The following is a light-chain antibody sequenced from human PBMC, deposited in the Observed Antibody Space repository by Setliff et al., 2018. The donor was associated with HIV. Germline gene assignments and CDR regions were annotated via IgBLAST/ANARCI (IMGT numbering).Light chain of an antibody. CDR2: WTS. CDR1: QSVLHSSVNKNC. Sequence: DIVMTQSPDSLAVSLGERATIDCKSSQSVLHSSVNKNCLAWYQQRPGQPPKLLIYWTSTRESGVPDRFSGSGSGTDFTLTISSLQAEDVAVYYCQQYYSTPSFGGGTKMDIK. J-gene: IGKJ4*01. CDR3: QQYYSTPS. V-gene: IGKV4-1*01.